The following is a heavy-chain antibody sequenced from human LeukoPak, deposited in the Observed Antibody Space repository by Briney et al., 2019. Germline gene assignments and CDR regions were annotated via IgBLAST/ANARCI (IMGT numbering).Heavy chain of an antibody. Sequence: PGGSLRLSCAASGFTFSNYGMQWVRQAPAKELEWVAFIRSDASDQYYADSVKGRFTVSRDNSKNTLYLQMSSLRSEDTAVYYCAKTIRSYYMDVWGKGTTVTVSS. V-gene: IGHV3-30*02. CDR3: AKTIRSYYMDV. CDR1: GFTFSNYG. J-gene: IGHJ6*03. D-gene: IGHD5-24*01. CDR2: IRSDASDQ.